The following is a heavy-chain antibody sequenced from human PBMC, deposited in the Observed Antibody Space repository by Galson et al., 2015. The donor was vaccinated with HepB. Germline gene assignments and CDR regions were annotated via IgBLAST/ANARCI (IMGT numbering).Heavy chain of an antibody. Sequence: QSGAEVKKPGESLKISCKGSGYSFTSYWIGWVRQMPGKGLEWMGIIYPGDSDTRYSPSFQGQVTISADKSISTAYLQWSSLKASDAAMYYCARQKGIAAAGIHYGMDVWGQGTTVTVSS. D-gene: IGHD6-13*01. V-gene: IGHV5-51*01. CDR2: IYPGDSDT. CDR3: ARQKGIAAAGIHYGMDV. J-gene: IGHJ6*02. CDR1: GYSFTSYW.